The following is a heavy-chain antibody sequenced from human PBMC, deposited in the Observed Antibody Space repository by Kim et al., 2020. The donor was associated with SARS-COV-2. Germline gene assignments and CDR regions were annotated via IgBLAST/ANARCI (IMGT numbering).Heavy chain of an antibody. CDR2: INAGNGNT. Sequence: ASVKVSCKASGYIFTAYTIHWVRQAPGQRLEWMGWINAGNGNTKYSQKFQGRVTITRDTSARTAYMELSSLRSEDTAVYYCARDFASGSYWFDPWGQGTL. V-gene: IGHV1-3*01. D-gene: IGHD1-26*01. J-gene: IGHJ5*02. CDR1: GYIFTAYT. CDR3: ARDFASGSYWFDP.